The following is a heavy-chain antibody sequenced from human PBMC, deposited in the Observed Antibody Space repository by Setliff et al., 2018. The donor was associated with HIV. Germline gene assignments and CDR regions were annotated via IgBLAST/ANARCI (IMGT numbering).Heavy chain of an antibody. CDR2: ISNDNGNT. D-gene: IGHD4-17*01. CDR1: GYTFTSYD. V-gene: IGHV1-18*01. Sequence: ASVKVSCKASGYTFTSYDITWVRQAPGQGLEWMGWISNDNGNTKYAQKLQGRVTMTTDTSTSTAYMELRSLRSDDTAVYYCARLGKNDYGDYFDYWGQGTLVTVPQ. CDR3: ARLGKNDYGDYFDY. J-gene: IGHJ4*02.